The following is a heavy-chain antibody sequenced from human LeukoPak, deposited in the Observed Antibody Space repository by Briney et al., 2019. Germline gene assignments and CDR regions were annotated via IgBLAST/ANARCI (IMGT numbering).Heavy chain of an antibody. CDR2: INTNTGNP. J-gene: IGHJ4*02. CDR1: GYTFTGYY. CDR3: ARVDRSIAVAGTFDY. D-gene: IGHD6-19*01. Sequence: GASVKVSCKASGYTFTGYYMHWVRQAPGQGLEWMGWINTNTGNPTYAQGFTGRFVFSLDTSVSTAYLQISSLKAEDTAVYYCARVDRSIAVAGTFDYWGQGTLVTVSS. V-gene: IGHV7-4-1*02.